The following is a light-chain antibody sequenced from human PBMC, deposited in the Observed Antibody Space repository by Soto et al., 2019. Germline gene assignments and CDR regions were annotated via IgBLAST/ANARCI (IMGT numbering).Light chain of an antibody. CDR1: SNDVGGYNY. J-gene: IGLJ1*01. CDR2: EVS. CDR3: SSHSATSPYV. Sequence: QSSLTQPASVSGSPGQSITISCTGTSNDVGGYNYVSWYQQQPGKAPKLIIYEVSHRPSGISNRFSGSKSGYTASLTISGLHVEDEADYYCSSHSATSPYVFGTGTKVTVL. V-gene: IGLV2-14*01.